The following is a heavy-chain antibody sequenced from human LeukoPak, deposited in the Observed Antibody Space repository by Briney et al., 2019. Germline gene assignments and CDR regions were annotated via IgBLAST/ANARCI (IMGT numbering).Heavy chain of an antibody. CDR2: ISSSSSYI. Sequence: GGSLRLSCAASGFTFSSYSMNWVRQAPGKGLEWVSSISSSSSYIYYADSVKGRFTISRDNAKNSLYLQMNSLRAEDTAVYYCARETGPDYYHYYMDVWGKGTTVTVSS. CDR1: GFTFSSYS. J-gene: IGHJ6*03. CDR3: ARETGPDYYHYYMDV. V-gene: IGHV3-21*01.